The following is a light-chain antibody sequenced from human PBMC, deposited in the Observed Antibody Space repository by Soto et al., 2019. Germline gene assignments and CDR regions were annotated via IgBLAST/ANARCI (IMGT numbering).Light chain of an antibody. CDR3: QQSYSTPRIT. V-gene: IGKV1-39*01. CDR1: QSISSY. J-gene: IGKJ3*01. CDR2: AAS. Sequence: DIQMTQSPSSLSASVGDRVTITCRASQSISSYLNWYQQKPGKAPKLLIYAASSLQSGVPSRFIGSGSGTAFTLTISSLQPEDFATYYCQQSYSTPRITFGPGTKVDIK.